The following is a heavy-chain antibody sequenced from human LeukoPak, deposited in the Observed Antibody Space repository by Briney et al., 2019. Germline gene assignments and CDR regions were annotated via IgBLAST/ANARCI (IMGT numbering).Heavy chain of an antibody. CDR1: GYTLTELS. CDR2: FDPEDGET. CDR3: ATLGWGSRRFGGGFDY. V-gene: IGHV1-24*01. D-gene: IGHD4-23*01. Sequence: ASVKVSCKVSGYTLTELSMHWVRQAPGKGLEWMGGFDPEDGETIYAQKFQGRVTMTEDTSTDTAYMELSSLRSEDTAVYYCATLGWGSRRFGGGFDYWGQGTLVTVS. J-gene: IGHJ4*02.